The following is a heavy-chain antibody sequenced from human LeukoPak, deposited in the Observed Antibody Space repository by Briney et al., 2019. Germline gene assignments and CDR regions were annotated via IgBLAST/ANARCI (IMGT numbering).Heavy chain of an antibody. CDR2: INPSGGGT. D-gene: IGHD3-22*01. CDR1: GYTFTSYY. Sequence: ASVMVSCKASGYTFTSYYMHWVRQVPGQGLEWMGKINPSGGGTAYAQKFQGRVTMTRDTSTSTVYMELSSLRSEDTAVYYCAKCRVSSSGSADYWGQGTLVTVSS. J-gene: IGHJ4*02. V-gene: IGHV1-46*01. CDR3: AKCRVSSSGSADY.